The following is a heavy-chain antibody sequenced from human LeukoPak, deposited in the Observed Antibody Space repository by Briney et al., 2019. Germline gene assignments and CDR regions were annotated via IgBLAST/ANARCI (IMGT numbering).Heavy chain of an antibody. CDR3: ARAPRGITIFGVVIPDDY. Sequence: ASVKVSCKASGYTFTSYGISWVRQAPGQGLEWMGWISAYNGNTNYAQKLQGRVTVTTDTSTSTAYMELRSLRSDDTAVYYCARAPRGITIFGVVIPDDYWGQGTLVTVSS. CDR2: ISAYNGNT. CDR1: GYTFTSYG. J-gene: IGHJ4*02. V-gene: IGHV1-18*01. D-gene: IGHD3-3*01.